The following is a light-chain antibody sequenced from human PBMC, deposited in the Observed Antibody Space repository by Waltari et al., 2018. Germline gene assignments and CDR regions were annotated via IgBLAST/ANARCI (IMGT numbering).Light chain of an antibody. CDR2: AAS. V-gene: IGKV1-12*01. CDR3: QQANSFPWT. Sequence: IQMTQSPSSVSASVGDRVTITWRASQGISSWLAWYQQKPGKAPRLRIYAASALESGVPSRFSGSGSELHFTLTINNLQPEDFATYYCQQANSFPWTFGQGTKVEIK. J-gene: IGKJ1*01. CDR1: QGISSW.